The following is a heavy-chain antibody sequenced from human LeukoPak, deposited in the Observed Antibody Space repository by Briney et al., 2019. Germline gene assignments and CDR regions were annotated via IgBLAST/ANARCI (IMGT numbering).Heavy chain of an antibody. V-gene: IGHV3-53*01. CDR1: GFTVSSNY. J-gene: IGHJ6*04. Sequence: PGGSLRLSCAASGFTVSSNYMSWVRQAPGKGLEWVSVIYRGGSTYYADSVKGRFTISRDHSQNTLYLQMNSLRAEDTAVYYCARERRGGYYYGMDVWGKGNTVSVSS. CDR2: IYRGGST. CDR3: ARERRGGYYYGMDV. D-gene: IGHD2-15*01.